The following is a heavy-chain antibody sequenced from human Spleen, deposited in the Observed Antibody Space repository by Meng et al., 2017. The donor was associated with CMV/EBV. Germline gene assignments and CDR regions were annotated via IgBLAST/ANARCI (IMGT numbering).Heavy chain of an antibody. Sequence: SCAASGFTFDDYGMSWVRQAPGKGLEWVSGINWNGGSTGYADSVKGRFTISRDNAKNSLYLQMNSLRAEDTALYYCARYRVSTPAFDYWGQGTLVTVSS. V-gene: IGHV3-20*04. CDR3: ARYRVSTPAFDY. D-gene: IGHD4-11*01. J-gene: IGHJ4*02. CDR2: INWNGGST. CDR1: GFTFDDYG.